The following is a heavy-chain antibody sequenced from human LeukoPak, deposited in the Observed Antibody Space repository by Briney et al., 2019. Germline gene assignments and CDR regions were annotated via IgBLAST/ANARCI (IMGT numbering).Heavy chain of an antibody. CDR2: IYSGGST. Sequence: GSLRLSCAASGFTVSSNYMSWVRQAPGKGLEWVSVIYSGGSTYYADSVKGRFTISRDNSKNTLYLQMNSLRAEDTAVYYCARDGSSTSFYYYMDVWGKGTTVTVSS. V-gene: IGHV3-66*02. J-gene: IGHJ6*03. CDR1: GFTVSSNY. CDR3: ARDGSSTSFYYYMDV. D-gene: IGHD2-2*01.